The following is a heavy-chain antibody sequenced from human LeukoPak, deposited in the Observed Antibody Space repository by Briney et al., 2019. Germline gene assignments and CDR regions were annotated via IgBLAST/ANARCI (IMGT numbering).Heavy chain of an antibody. J-gene: IGHJ6*02. CDR1: GGTFSSYA. Sequence: SVKVSCQASGGTFSSYAISWVRQAPGQGLEWMGGIIPIFGTANYAQKFQGRVTITADESTSTAYMELSSLRSEDTAVYYCARTRVVATTVIGYYYGMDVWGQETTVTVS. CDR3: ARTRVVATTVIGYYYGMDV. V-gene: IGHV1-69*01. CDR2: IIPIFGTA. D-gene: IGHD2-15*01.